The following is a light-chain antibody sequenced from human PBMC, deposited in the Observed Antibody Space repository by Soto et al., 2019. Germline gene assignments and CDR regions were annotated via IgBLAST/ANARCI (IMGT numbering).Light chain of an antibody. CDR2: DAS. V-gene: IGKV1-5*01. J-gene: IGKJ1*01. CDR1: QSISSW. Sequence: DIQMTQSPSTLSASVGDRVTITCRASQSISSWLAWYQQKPGKAPKLLIYDASSLESGVPSRFSGSGSGTEFTLTISSLXXXXXXXYYCQQYNSYSWTFGQGTKVEXX. CDR3: QQYNSYSWT.